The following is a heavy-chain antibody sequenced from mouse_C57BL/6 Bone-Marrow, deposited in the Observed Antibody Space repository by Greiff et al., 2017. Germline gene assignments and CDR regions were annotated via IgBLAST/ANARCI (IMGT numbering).Heavy chain of an antibody. Sequence: QVQLQQSGPELVKPGASVKLSCKASGYTFTSYDINWVKQRPGQGLEWIGWIYPRDSSTKYNEKFKGKATLTVYTSSSTAYMGLHSLTSEDSAVYFCARLEFDGSSGDWYFDVWGTGTTVTVSS. V-gene: IGHV1-85*01. CDR1: GYTFTSYD. D-gene: IGHD1-1*01. CDR3: ARLEFDGSSGDWYFDV. J-gene: IGHJ1*03. CDR2: IYPRDSST.